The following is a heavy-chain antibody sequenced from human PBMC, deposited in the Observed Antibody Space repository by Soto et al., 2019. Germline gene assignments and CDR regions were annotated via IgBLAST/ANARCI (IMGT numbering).Heavy chain of an antibody. CDR2: ISYDGENT. Sequence: QVQLVESGGAVVQPGRSLRLSCAASGFTFSSYSMHWVRQAPGKGLEWVAVISYDGENTYYADSVKGRFTISRVNSKNTLYLYMNSLRAEDTAVYYCARVSLDSPIWFGGDRWGQGTLVTVSS. CDR1: GFTFSSYS. CDR3: ARVSLDSPIWFGGDR. V-gene: IGHV3-30*04. D-gene: IGHD3-10*01. J-gene: IGHJ5*02.